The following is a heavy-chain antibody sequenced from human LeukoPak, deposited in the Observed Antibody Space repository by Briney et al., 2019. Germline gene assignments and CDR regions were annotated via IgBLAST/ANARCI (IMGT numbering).Heavy chain of an antibody. Sequence: SETPSLTCTVSGGSISNFYWSWIRQPAGKGLGWIGRISTSGNTDYNPYLKSRVTMSVDTSKKQFSLKLSSVTAADTAVYYCASDAFYDSGGYYYYWGQGTLVTVSS. CDR2: ISTSGNT. V-gene: IGHV4-4*07. CDR3: ASDAFYDSGGYYYY. J-gene: IGHJ4*02. CDR1: GGSISNFY. D-gene: IGHD3-22*01.